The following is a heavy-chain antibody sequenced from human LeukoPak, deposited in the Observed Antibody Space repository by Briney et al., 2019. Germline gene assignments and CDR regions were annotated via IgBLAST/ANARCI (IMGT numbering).Heavy chain of an antibody. Sequence: GGSLRLSCAASGFTFSSYEMNWVRQAPGKGLEWVSYISSSGSTIYYADSVKGRFTISRDNAKNSLYLQMNSLRAEDTAVYYCARVGGSSGWYHRPGGPYELDYWGQGTLVAVSS. CDR2: ISSSGSTI. J-gene: IGHJ4*02. CDR3: ARVGGSSGWYHRPGGPYELDY. D-gene: IGHD6-19*01. V-gene: IGHV3-48*03. CDR1: GFTFSSYE.